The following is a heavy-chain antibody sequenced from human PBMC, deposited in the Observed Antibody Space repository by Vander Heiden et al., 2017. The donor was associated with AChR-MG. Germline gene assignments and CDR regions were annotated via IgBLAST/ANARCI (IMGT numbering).Heavy chain of an antibody. CDR2: ISYDGSNK. CDR3: ARDLTGVVVTAIFDY. J-gene: IGHJ4*02. CDR1: GFTFSSYA. D-gene: IGHD2-21*02. V-gene: IGHV3-30-3*01. Sequence: QVQLVESGGGVVQPGRSLRLSCAASGFTFSSYAMHWVRQAAGKGLEWVAVISYDGSNKYYADSVKGRFTISRDNSKNTLYLQMNSLRAEDTAVYYCARDLTGVVVTAIFDYWGQGTLVTVSS.